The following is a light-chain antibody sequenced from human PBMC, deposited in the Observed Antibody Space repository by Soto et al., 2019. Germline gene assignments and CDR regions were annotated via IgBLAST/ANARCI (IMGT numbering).Light chain of an antibody. CDR2: TAS. J-gene: IGKJ4*01. CDR1: QGISSY. V-gene: IGKV1-9*01. Sequence: DIQLTQSPSFLSASVGDRVTITCRASQGISSYLAWYQQKPGKVPKLLIYTASTLQSGVPSRFSGSGSGTEFTLTISSLQPEDFATYYCQQLKNYPLTFGGGTKVEIK. CDR3: QQLKNYPLT.